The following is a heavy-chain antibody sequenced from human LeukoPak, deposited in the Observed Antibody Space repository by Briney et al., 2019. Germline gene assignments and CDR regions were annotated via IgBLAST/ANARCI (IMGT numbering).Heavy chain of an antibody. J-gene: IGHJ4*02. Sequence: PSQTLSLTCTVSGGSISSGSYYWSWIRQPAGKGLEWIGRIYTSGSTNYNPSLKSRVTISIDTSKNQFSLKLSSVTAADTAVYYCARRDYGSKVDYWGQGTLVTVSS. CDR3: ARRDYGSKVDY. CDR1: GGSISSGSYY. CDR2: IYTSGST. V-gene: IGHV4-61*02. D-gene: IGHD4-17*01.